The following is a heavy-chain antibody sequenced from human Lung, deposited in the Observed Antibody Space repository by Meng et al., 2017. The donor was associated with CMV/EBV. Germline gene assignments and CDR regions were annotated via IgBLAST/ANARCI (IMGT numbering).Heavy chain of an antibody. V-gene: IGHV3-66*02. J-gene: IGHJ4*02. CDR2: IYSGGST. CDR1: GFTVSSNY. CDR3: AQGPPFDY. Sequence: EXXKISCAASGFTVSSNYMSWVRQAPGKGLEWVSVIYSGGSTYYADSVKDRFTISRDNSKKKLYLQMNSLRAEDTAVYYCAQGPPFDYRVQGTLVTVVS.